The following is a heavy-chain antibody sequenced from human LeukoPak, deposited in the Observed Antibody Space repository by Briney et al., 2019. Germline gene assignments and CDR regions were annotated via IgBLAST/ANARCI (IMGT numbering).Heavy chain of an antibody. CDR1: GFTFSSYG. Sequence: GGSLRLSCAASGFTFSSYGMSWVRQAPGKGLEWVSAISGSGGSTYYADSVKGRFTISRDNSKNTLYLQMNSLRAEDTALYYCARAHGAGGLGYYYMDVWGKGTTVTISS. V-gene: IGHV3-23*01. CDR2: ISGSGGST. J-gene: IGHJ6*03. D-gene: IGHD6-19*01. CDR3: ARAHGAGGLGYYYMDV.